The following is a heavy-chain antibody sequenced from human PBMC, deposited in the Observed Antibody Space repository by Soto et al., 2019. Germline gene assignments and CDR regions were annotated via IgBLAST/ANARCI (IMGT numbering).Heavy chain of an antibody. CDR1: GGSFRGYY. J-gene: IGHJ6*03. D-gene: IGHD6-6*01. CDR3: ARGIAALQYYSDYYMYV. V-gene: IGHV4-34*01. CDR2: INHSGST. Sequence: QVQLQQWGAGLLKPSETLSLTCAVYGGSFRGYYWSWIRQPPGKGLEWIGEINHSGSTNYNPSLKSRVTITVDTCKSHFALTLRSVAATDTAVSYWARGIAALQYYSDYYMYVWGKGTTVTVSS.